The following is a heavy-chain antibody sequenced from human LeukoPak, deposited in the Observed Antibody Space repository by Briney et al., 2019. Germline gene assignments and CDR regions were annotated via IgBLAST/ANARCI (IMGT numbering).Heavy chain of an antibody. CDR3: ASSYYYDSSGYLYGYYYYMDV. CDR2: ISSSSSYI. D-gene: IGHD3-22*01. J-gene: IGHJ6*03. V-gene: IGHV3-21*01. Sequence: GSLRLSCAASGFTFSSYSMNWVRQAPGKGLEWVSSISSSSSYIYYADSVKGRFTISRDNAKNSLYLQMNSLRAEDTAVYYCASSYYYDSSGYLYGYYYYMDVWGKGTTVTVSS. CDR1: GFTFSSYS.